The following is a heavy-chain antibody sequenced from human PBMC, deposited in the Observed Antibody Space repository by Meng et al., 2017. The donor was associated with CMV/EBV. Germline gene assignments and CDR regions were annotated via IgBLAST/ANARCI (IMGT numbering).Heavy chain of an antibody. CDR3: ATYIGNYINWYFDL. D-gene: IGHD1-7*01. V-gene: IGHV1-2*02. CDR2: INPNSGGT. J-gene: IGHJ2*01. Sequence: QSRLVKSGAEVKKPVASVKVSCKASGYTFTGYYMHWVRQAPGQGLEWMGWINPNSGGTNYAQKFQGRVTMTRDTSISTAYMELSRLRSDDTAVYYCATYIGNYINWYFDLWGRGTLVTVSS. CDR1: GYTFTGYY.